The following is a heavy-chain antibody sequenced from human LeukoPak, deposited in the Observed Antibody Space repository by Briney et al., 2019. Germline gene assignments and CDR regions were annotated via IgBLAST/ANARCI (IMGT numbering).Heavy chain of an antibody. V-gene: IGHV4-39*07. CDR2: VYYSGST. D-gene: IGHD3-22*01. Sequence: SETLSLTCTVSGGSISSSSYYWGWIRQPPGKGLEWIGSVYYSGSTFYNPSLKSRVTISVDTSKNQFSLKLTSVTAADTAVYFCARVSPYDSSGLNWFDPWGRGTLVTVSS. CDR1: GGSISSSSYY. J-gene: IGHJ5*02. CDR3: ARVSPYDSSGLNWFDP.